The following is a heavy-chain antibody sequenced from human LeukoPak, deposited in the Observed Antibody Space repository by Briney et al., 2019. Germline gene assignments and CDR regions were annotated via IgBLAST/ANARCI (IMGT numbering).Heavy chain of an antibody. Sequence: PSETLSLTCTVSGGSISSSSYYWGWIRQPPGKGLEWIGSMYYSGSTYYNPSLKSRVTISVDTSKNQFSLKLSSVTAADTAVYYCARVGTMIVVVHIDYWGQGTLVTVSS. J-gene: IGHJ4*02. CDR1: GGSISSSSYY. D-gene: IGHD3-22*01. V-gene: IGHV4-39*07. CDR3: ARVGTMIVVVHIDY. CDR2: MYYSGST.